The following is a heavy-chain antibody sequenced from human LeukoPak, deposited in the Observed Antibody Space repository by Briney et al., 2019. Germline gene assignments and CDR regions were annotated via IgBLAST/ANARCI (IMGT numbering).Heavy chain of an antibody. CDR2: NYRSGSI. D-gene: IGHD3-22*01. Sequence: VTVNYRSGSISYADSVKGRFIISRDSSTNTLSLQMTSLRAEDTAVYYCARDLSGSQFYYYGMDVWGKGNTVTVSS. V-gene: IGHV3-66*01. J-gene: IGHJ6*04. CDR3: ARDLSGSQFYYYGMDV.